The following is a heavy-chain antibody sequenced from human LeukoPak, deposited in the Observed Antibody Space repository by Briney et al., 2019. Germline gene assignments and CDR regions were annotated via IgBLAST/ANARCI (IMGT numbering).Heavy chain of an antibody. V-gene: IGHV3-7*01. CDR3: ARESMPPPLIGYYYYYMDV. D-gene: IGHD2/OR15-2a*01. Sequence: GGSMRLSCAASGFTFSSYWMSWVRQAPGKGLEWVANIKKDGSEKYYVDSVKGRFTISRDNAKNSLYLQMNSLRAEDTAVYYCARESMPPPLIGYYYYYMDVWGKGTTVTVSS. CDR1: GFTFSSYW. CDR2: IKKDGSEK. J-gene: IGHJ6*03.